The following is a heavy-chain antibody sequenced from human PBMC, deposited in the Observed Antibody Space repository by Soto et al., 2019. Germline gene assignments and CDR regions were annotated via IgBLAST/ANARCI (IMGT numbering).Heavy chain of an antibody. Sequence: EVQLLESGGGLVQPGGSLRLSCVASGFTFSSYAMSWVRQAPGKGLEWVSTISGSGGSRYNTDSVKGRFTISRDNSKNTLYLQMNSLRAEDTAVYYCARKTLAATYYFAYWGQGTLVTVSS. J-gene: IGHJ4*02. CDR3: ARKTLAATYYFAY. D-gene: IGHD2-15*01. V-gene: IGHV3-23*01. CDR2: ISGSGGSR. CDR1: GFTFSSYA.